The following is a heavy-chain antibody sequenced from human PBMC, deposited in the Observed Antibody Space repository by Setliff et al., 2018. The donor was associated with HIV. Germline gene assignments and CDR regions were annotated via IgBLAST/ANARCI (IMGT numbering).Heavy chain of an antibody. V-gene: IGHV4-34*01. J-gene: IGHJ5*02. CDR1: GVSFSGYY. CDR3: SRSYCGGDCSLVVDTNWFDP. Sequence: SETLSLTCAVYGVSFSGYYWTWIRQPPGKGLEWIGEINHSGSTNYNPSLKSRVTISVDTSKNQFSLRLSSVTAADTAVYYCSRSYCGGDCSLVVDTNWFDPWGQGTLVTVSS. CDR2: INHSGST. D-gene: IGHD2-21*01.